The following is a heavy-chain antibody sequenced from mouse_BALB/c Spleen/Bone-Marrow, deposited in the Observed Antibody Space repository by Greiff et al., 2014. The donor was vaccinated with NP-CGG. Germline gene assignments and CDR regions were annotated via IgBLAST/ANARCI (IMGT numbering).Heavy chain of an antibody. CDR1: GFTFSSYA. D-gene: IGHD2-3*01. V-gene: IGHV5-6-5*01. Sequence: EVNLVESGGGLVKPGGSLKLSCAASGFTFSSYAMSWVRQTPEKRLEWVASISSGGSTYYPDSVKGRFTISRDNARNILYLQMSGLRSEDTAMYYCAREVDGWYYFDYWGQGTTLTVSS. J-gene: IGHJ2*01. CDR2: ISSGGST. CDR3: AREVDGWYYFDY.